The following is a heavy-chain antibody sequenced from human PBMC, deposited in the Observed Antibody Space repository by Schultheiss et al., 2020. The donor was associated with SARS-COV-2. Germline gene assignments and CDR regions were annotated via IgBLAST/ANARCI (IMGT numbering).Heavy chain of an antibody. CDR2: IYYSGST. J-gene: IGHJ4*02. CDR1: GGSISSYY. CDR3: ARDRRFDY. V-gene: IGHV4-59*01. Sequence: SETLSLTCTVSGGSISSYYWSWIRQPPGKGLEWIGYIYYSGSTNYNPSLKSRVTISVDTSKNQFSLKLSSVTAADTAVYYCARDRRFDYWGQGTLVTVSS.